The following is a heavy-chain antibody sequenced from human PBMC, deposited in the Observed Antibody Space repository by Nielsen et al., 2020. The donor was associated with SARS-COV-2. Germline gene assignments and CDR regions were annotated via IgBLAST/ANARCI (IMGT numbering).Heavy chain of an antibody. Sequence: ASVKVSCKASGYTFTGYYLHWVRQAPGQGLEWMGRINPNSGDTNYAQKLQGRVTMTTDTSTSTAYMELRSLRSDDTAVYYCARDRRAEIDYWGQGTLVTVSS. CDR1: GYTFTGYY. CDR2: INPNSGDT. V-gene: IGHV1-2*06. J-gene: IGHJ4*02. CDR3: ARDRRAEIDY.